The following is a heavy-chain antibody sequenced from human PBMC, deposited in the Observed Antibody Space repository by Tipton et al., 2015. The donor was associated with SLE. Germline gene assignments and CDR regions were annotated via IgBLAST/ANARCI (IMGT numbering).Heavy chain of an antibody. CDR3: ARERLRLGELPSYDAFDI. Sequence: SLRLSCAASGFTFSSYSMNWVRQAPGKGLEWVSSISSSSSYIYYADSVKGRFTISRDNAKNSLYLQMNSLRAEDTAVYYCARERLRLGELPSYDAFDIWGQGTMVTVSS. CDR2: ISSSSSYI. V-gene: IGHV3-21*01. CDR1: GFTFSSYS. D-gene: IGHD3-16*01. J-gene: IGHJ3*02.